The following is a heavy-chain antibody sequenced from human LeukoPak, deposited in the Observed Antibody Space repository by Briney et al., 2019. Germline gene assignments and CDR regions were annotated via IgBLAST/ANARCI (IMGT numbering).Heavy chain of an antibody. CDR2: ISSSGSTI. CDR1: GFTFSSYE. J-gene: IGHJ4*02. Sequence: GGSLRLSCAAFGFTFSSYEMNWVRQAPGKGLEWVSYISSSGSTIYYADSVKGRFTISRDNSKNTLYLQMNSLRAEDTAVYFCVRVGYSYGYGDWNHFDYWGQGTLVTVSS. V-gene: IGHV3-48*03. CDR3: VRVGYSYGYGDWNHFDY. D-gene: IGHD5-18*01.